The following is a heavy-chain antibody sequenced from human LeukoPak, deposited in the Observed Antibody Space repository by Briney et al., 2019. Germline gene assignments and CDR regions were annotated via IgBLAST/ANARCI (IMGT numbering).Heavy chain of an antibody. J-gene: IGHJ5*02. Sequence: GGPLRLSCAASGFTFSNYGMRWGRQAPGKVLERVAVIAHDGSVGYYADLQKGRFTISRDNSKNTLYLQMNSLKAEDTAVYYCAKEPAPYSSGWYFPDDHWGQGALVTVSS. CDR2: IAHDGSVG. CDR1: GFTFSNYG. V-gene: IGHV3-30*18. CDR3: AKEPAPYSSGWYFPDDH. D-gene: IGHD6-19*01.